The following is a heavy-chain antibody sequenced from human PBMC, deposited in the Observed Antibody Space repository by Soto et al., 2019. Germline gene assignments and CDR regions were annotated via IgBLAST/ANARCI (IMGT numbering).Heavy chain of an antibody. J-gene: IGHJ4*02. CDR3: ASERSAQYFDF. Sequence: QVQLVQSGTVVQRRGSSVKVSCQASGGTFSSHGMAWVRQAPGQGLEWMGGIIPTFGTPTYAPKFQGRVTINADKSTKTAYMELSSLRSEETGVYSFASERSAQYFDFWGQGTLITVSS. CDR2: IIPTFGTP. CDR1: GGTFSSHG. V-gene: IGHV1-69*06. D-gene: IGHD1-26*01.